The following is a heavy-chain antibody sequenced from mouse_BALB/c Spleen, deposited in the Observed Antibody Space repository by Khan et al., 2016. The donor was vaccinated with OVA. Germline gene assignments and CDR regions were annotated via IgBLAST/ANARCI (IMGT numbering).Heavy chain of an antibody. D-gene: IGHD2-2*01. V-gene: IGHV1-61*01. CDR1: GYTFTSYW. Sequence: QVQLQQSGAELVRPGASVKLSCKASGYTFTSYWMNWGKQRPGQGIEWIGMIDPSDSATHYNQMFRDKATLTVDKFSRTAYMQLSSLTSEDSAVYYCARREKYGYDPSWFAYWGQGTLVTVSS. CDR3: ARREKYGYDPSWFAY. J-gene: IGHJ3*01. CDR2: IDPSDSAT.